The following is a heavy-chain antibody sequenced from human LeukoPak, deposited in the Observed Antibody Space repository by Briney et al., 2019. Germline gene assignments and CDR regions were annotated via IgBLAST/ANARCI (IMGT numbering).Heavy chain of an antibody. Sequence: SETLSLTCAVYGGSFSGYYWSWIRQPPGKGLEWIGEINHSGSTNYNPSLKSRVTISVDTSKNQFSLKLSSVTAADTAVYYCARGSRIAARLQYAFDIWGQGTMVTVS. CDR3: ARGSRIAARLQYAFDI. J-gene: IGHJ3*02. D-gene: IGHD6-6*01. V-gene: IGHV4-34*01. CDR1: GGSFSGYY. CDR2: INHSGST.